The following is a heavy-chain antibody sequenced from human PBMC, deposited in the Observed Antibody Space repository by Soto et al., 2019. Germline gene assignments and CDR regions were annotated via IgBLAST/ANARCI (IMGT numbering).Heavy chain of an antibody. J-gene: IGHJ5*02. D-gene: IGHD6-13*01. CDR2: INHSGST. V-gene: IGHV4-34*01. Sequence: TSETLSLSCAVYGGSFSGYYWSWIRQPPGKGLEWIGEINHSGSTNYNPSLKSRVTISVDTSKNQFSLKLSSVTAADTAVYYCARATPYSSSWYNWFDPWGQGTLVTSPQ. CDR3: ARATPYSSSWYNWFDP. CDR1: GGSFSGYY.